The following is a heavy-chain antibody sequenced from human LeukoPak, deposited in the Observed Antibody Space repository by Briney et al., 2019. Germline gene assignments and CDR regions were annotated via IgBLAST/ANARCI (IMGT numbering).Heavy chain of an antibody. CDR1: GFDFHNYV. D-gene: IGHD3-10*01. J-gene: IGHJ4*02. CDR2: ISYAVNIK. CDR3: VREGYYESGSSPTFYFDY. Sequence: GSLRLSCAASGFDFHNYVIHWVRQAPGKGLEWVAVISYAVNIKYYADSVKGRFTISRDSPSKTVFLQMNSLRTEDTAVYYCVREGYYESGSSPTFYFDYWGQGTLVTVSS. V-gene: IGHV3-30-3*01.